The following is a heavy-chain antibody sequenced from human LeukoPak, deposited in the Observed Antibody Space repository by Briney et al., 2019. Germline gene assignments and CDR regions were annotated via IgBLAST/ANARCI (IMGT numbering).Heavy chain of an antibody. Sequence: GGSLRLSCAASGFTFSSYSMNCVRQAPGKGLEWVSSISSSSSYIYYADSVKGRFTISRDNAKNSLYLQMNSLRAEDTAVYYCARDLFTGDRGYYFDYGGQGSLVTVSS. CDR2: ISSSSSYI. D-gene: IGHD7-27*01. J-gene: IGHJ4*02. CDR3: ARDLFTGDRGYYFDY. CDR1: GFTFSSYS. V-gene: IGHV3-21*01.